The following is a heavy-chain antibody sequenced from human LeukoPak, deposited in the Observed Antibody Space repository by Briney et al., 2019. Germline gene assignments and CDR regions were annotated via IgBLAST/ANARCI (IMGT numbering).Heavy chain of an antibody. CDR1: GFTFSSYA. D-gene: IGHD3-10*01. J-gene: IGHJ4*02. CDR3: AKAPSFGELALDY. V-gene: IGHV3-23*01. CDR2: ISGSGGST. Sequence: GGSLRLSCAASGFTFSSYAMSWVRQAPGKGLEWVSAISGSGGSTYYADSVKGRFTISRDNSKNALYLQMNSLRAEDTAVYYCAKAPSFGELALDYWGQGTLVTVSS.